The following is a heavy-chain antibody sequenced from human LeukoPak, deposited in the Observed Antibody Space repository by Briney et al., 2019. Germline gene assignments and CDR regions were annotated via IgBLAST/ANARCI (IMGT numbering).Heavy chain of an antibody. Sequence: KPSQTLSLTCSVSAGSISSDNYQWSLVRQPPGKGLEWIGYINYSGSTYYNPSLKSRVTISVDTSNNQFSLGLSSVTAADTAVYYCARYGSGSTWFDPWGQGTLVTVSS. CDR3: ARYGSGSTWFDP. J-gene: IGHJ5*02. CDR2: INYSGST. D-gene: IGHD3-10*01. V-gene: IGHV4-30-4*01. CDR1: AGSISSDNYQ.